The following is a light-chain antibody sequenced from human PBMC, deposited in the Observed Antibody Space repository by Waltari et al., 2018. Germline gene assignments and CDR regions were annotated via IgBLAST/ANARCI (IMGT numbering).Light chain of an antibody. V-gene: IGLV2-14*03. CDR2: EVT. J-gene: IGLJ2*01. CDR1: TSDVGGYDF. CDR3: TSYTAKTLL. Sequence: QSALTQPASVSGSPGQSITISCTGVTSDVGGYDFISWYQQHPGDAPRLILYEVTIRPSGVSIRFSGSKSGTTASLTISGLQAEDEASYYCTSYTAKTLLFGGGTKLTVL.